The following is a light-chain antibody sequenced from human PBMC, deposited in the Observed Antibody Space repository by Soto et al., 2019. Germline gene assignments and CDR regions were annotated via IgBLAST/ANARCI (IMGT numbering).Light chain of an antibody. J-gene: IGLJ1*01. Sequence: QSVLTQPPSVSAAPGQQVTISCSGSSSNIGDNYVSWYQHLPGTAPKLVVYDNDRRPSGIPGRFSGSKSGTSATLVITGLQTGDEADYYCGTWDDRLDGNYVFGTGTKLTGL. CDR2: DND. V-gene: IGLV1-51*01. CDR1: SSNIGDNY. CDR3: GTWDDRLDGNYV.